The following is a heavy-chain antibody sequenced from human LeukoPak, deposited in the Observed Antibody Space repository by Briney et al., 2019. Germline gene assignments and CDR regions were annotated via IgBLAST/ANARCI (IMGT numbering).Heavy chain of an antibody. J-gene: IGHJ3*02. CDR3: TRAGPYSYGYEDAFDI. CDR2: ISSSGSTI. V-gene: IGHV3-11*04. D-gene: IGHD5-18*01. Sequence: GGSLRLSCAASGFTFSDYYMSWIRQAPGKGLEWVSYISSSGSTIYYADSVKGRFTISRDNAKNSLYLQMNSLRAEDTAVYYCTRAGPYSYGYEDAFDIWGQGTMVTVSS. CDR1: GFTFSDYY.